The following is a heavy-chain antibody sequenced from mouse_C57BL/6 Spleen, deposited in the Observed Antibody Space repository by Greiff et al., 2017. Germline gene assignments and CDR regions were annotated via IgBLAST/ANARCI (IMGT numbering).Heavy chain of an antibody. CDR3: AAYSNSFAY. D-gene: IGHD2-5*01. V-gene: IGHV1-82*01. CDR1: GYAFSSSW. J-gene: IGHJ3*01. Sequence: QVQLQQSGPELVKPGASVKISCKASGYAFSSSWMNRVKQRPGKGLEWIGRIYPGDGDTNYNGKFKGKATLTADKSSSTAYMQLSSLTSEDSAVYFCAAYSNSFAYWGQGTLVTVSA. CDR2: IYPGDGDT.